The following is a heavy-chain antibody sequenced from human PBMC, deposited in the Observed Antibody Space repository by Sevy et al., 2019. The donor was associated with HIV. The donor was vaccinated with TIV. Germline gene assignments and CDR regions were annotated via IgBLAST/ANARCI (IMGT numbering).Heavy chain of an antibody. CDR2: ISSSGSII. Sequence: GGYLRLSCEASGFTFSSYEMNWVRQAPGKGLEWVLYISSSGSIISYADSVKGRFTISRYNAKSSLYLQMNSLRAEDTAVYYCATSGGVTDYGMDVWGQGTTVTVSS. J-gene: IGHJ6*02. D-gene: IGHD3-16*01. CDR1: GFTFSSYE. V-gene: IGHV3-48*03. CDR3: ATSGGVTDYGMDV.